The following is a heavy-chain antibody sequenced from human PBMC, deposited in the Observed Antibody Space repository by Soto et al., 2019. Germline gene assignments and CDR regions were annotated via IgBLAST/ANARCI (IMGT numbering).Heavy chain of an antibody. CDR3: ARPAAAGTWFDP. J-gene: IGHJ5*02. CDR1: GYTFNSYG. D-gene: IGHD6-13*01. V-gene: IGHV1-18*01. Sequence: QVQRVQSGAEVKKPGASVKVSCKASGYTFNSYGISWVRQAPGQGLEWMGWISAYNGNTNYAQKLQGRGTMTTDTSTSTAYMELRSLRSDDTAVYFCARPAAAGTWFDPWGQGTLVTVSS. CDR2: ISAYNGNT.